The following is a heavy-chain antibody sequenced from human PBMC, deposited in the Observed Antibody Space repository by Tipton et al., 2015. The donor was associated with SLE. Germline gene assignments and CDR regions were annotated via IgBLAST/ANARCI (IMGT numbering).Heavy chain of an antibody. V-gene: IGHV4-38-2*02. D-gene: IGHD2-15*01. CDR1: GFSIRSGYY. J-gene: IGHJ5*02. CDR3: AREGCSGGSCFSHNWFDP. CDR2: TYHTGST. Sequence: TLSLTCAVSGFSIRSGYYWGWIRQPPGKWLEWIGNTYHTGSTYYNPSLKSRATISVDTSKNQFSLKLNSVTAADTAVYYCAREGCSGGSCFSHNWFDPWGQGTLVTVSS.